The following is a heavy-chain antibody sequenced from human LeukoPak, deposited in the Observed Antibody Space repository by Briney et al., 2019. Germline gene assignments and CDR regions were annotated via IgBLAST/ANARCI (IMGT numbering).Heavy chain of an antibody. Sequence: ASVKVSCKASGYTFTGYYMHWVRQAPGQGLEWMGWINPNSGDTHYAQKFQVRVTMTTDTSTSTAYMELRSLRSDDTAVYHCARVSGSYRGAIDYWGQGTLVTVSS. CDR3: ARVSGSYRGAIDY. D-gene: IGHD1-26*01. CDR2: INPNSGDT. J-gene: IGHJ4*02. V-gene: IGHV1-2*02. CDR1: GYTFTGYY.